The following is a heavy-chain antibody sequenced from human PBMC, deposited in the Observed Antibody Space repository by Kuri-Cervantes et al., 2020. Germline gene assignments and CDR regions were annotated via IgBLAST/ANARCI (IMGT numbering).Heavy chain of an antibody. D-gene: IGHD5-24*01. V-gene: IGHV4-4*07. Sequence: SETLSLTCTVSGGSISSYYWSWIRQPAGKGLEWTGRIYTSGSTNYNPSLKSRVTISVDTSKNQFSLKLSSVTAADTAVYYCARDVRDGYKNHYWYFDLWGRGTLVTVSS. CDR3: ARDVRDGYKNHYWYFDL. CDR2: IYTSGST. CDR1: GGSISSYY. J-gene: IGHJ2*01.